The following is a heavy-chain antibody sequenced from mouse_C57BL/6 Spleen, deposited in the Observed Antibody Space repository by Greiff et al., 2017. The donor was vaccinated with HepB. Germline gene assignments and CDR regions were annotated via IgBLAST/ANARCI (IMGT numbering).Heavy chain of an antibody. CDR1: GYAFSSSW. J-gene: IGHJ2*01. CDR2: IYPGDGDT. CDR3: ARGLGYFDY. D-gene: IGHD3-3*01. Sequence: VQGVESGPELVKPGASVKISCKASGYAFSSSWMNWVKQRPGKGLEWIGRIYPGDGDTNYNGKFKGKATLTADKSSSTAYMQLSSLTSEDSAVYFCARGLGYFDYWGQGTTLTVSS. V-gene: IGHV1-82*01.